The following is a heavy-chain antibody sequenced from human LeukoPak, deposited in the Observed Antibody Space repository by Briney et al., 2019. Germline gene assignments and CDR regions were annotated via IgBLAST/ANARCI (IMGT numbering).Heavy chain of an antibody. CDR2: IDWNDDK. Sequence: SGPTLVNPTQTLTLTCTFSGFSLSTSGVGVGWIRQPPGKSLEWLGLIDWNDDKRYSPSLKSRLTITKDTSKNQVVPTMTNMDPVDTATYYCAHTRAMVRGALRTHWFDPWGQGTLVTVSS. CDR3: AHTRAMVRGALRTHWFDP. V-gene: IGHV2-5*01. J-gene: IGHJ5*02. CDR1: GFSLSTSGVG. D-gene: IGHD3-10*01.